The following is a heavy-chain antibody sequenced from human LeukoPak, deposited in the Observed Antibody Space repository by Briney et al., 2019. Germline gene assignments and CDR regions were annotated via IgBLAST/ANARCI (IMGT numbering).Heavy chain of an antibody. J-gene: IGHJ4*02. CDR2: IYYSGTT. CDR3: ARASGGSGSYFYYFDY. CDR1: GGSISNYY. V-gene: IGHV4-59*01. D-gene: IGHD3-10*01. Sequence: KPSETLSLTCTVSGGSISNYYWNWIRQPPGKGLEWIGYIYYSGTTDYNPSLKSRVTISVDTSKNQFSLKLSSVTAADTAVYYCARASGGSGSYFYYFDYWGQGTLVTVSS.